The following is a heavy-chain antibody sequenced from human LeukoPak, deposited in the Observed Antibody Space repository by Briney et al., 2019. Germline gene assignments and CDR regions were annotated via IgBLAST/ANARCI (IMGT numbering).Heavy chain of an antibody. CDR2: ISPDNGGT. Sequence: GASVKVSCKGSGYTFTGYHVHWVRLVPGQGLEWLGWISPDNGGTFYAQQFQGRVTMTRDTSISTAYMELSRLRSDDTAVYYCARRAGAYSHPYDYWGQGTLVTVSS. V-gene: IGHV1-2*02. CDR1: GYTFTGYH. CDR3: ARRAGAYSHPYDY. D-gene: IGHD4/OR15-4a*01. J-gene: IGHJ4*02.